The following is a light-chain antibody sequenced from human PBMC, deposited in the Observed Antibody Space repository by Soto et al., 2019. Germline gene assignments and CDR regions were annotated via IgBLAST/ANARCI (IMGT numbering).Light chain of an antibody. Sequence: QSVLTQPPSASGSPGQSVTISCTGSSNDLGGYNYVSWYQHHPGKAPKLIIYEVRERPSGVPDRFSGSKSGNTASLTVSGLQAEDEADYYCSSYGGSDTLIFGGGTKLTVL. V-gene: IGLV2-8*01. CDR1: SNDLGGYNY. J-gene: IGLJ2*01. CDR2: EVR. CDR3: SSYGGSDTLI.